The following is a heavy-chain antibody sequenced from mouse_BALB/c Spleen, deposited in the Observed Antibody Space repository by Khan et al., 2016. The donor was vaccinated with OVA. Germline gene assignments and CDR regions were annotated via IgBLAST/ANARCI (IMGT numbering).Heavy chain of an antibody. D-gene: IGHD2-9*01. J-gene: IGHJ4*01. CDR3: ARAFFGNDREAMDY. V-gene: IGHV2-6-7*01. CDR1: GFSLTGYG. Sequence: QVQLKQSGPGLVAPSQSLSITCTVSGFSLTGYGVNWVRQPPGKGQEWLGMIWGDGSTDYNSVLKYRLSISKDNSKSQVFLKMNSLQAYDTAMYYCARAFFGNDREAMDYWGQGTSVTVSS. CDR2: IWGDGST.